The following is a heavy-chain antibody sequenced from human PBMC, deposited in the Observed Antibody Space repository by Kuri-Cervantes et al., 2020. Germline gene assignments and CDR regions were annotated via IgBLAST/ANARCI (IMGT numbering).Heavy chain of an antibody. D-gene: IGHD3-10*01. V-gene: IGHV1-69*13. CDR1: GGTFSSYA. Sequence: SVKVSCKASGGTFSSYAISWVRQAPGQGLEWMGGIIPIFGTANYAQKFQGRVTITADESTSTAYMELSSLRSEDTAVYYCARGGKYGSGSYGGHYYYYGMDVWGQGTTVTVSS. CDR2: IIPIFGTA. CDR3: ARGGKYGSGSYGGHYYYYGMDV. J-gene: IGHJ6*02.